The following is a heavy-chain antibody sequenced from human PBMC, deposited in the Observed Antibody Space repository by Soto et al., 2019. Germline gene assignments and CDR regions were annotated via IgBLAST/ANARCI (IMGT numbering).Heavy chain of an antibody. J-gene: IGHJ4*02. CDR3: ARSIHLPSTYADS. V-gene: IGHV3-11*01. Sequence: QVHLVESGGDLVKPGGSLRLSCAASGFTFSDYYMTWIRQAPGKGLEWLSYISDSGRTTYYADSLEGRFTISRDNARNSLFLQMNGLRAEDTAVYYCARSIHLPSTYADSWGQGTLVTVSS. CDR2: ISDSGRTT. D-gene: IGHD5-18*01. CDR1: GFTFSDYY.